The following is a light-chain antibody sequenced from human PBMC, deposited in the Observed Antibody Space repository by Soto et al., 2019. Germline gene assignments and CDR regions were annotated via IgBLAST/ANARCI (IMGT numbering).Light chain of an antibody. V-gene: IGKV3-20*01. Sequence: IVLTQSPGTLSLSPGERATLSCRTSQSVSNTYVAWYQQKPGQAPRLLIYDTSSRVTGIPDRFSGSGSGTDFTLTISRLEPEDFAVFYCKQYGTSEIIVGQGTRLEIK. CDR2: DTS. J-gene: IGKJ5*01. CDR1: QSVSNTY. CDR3: KQYGTSEII.